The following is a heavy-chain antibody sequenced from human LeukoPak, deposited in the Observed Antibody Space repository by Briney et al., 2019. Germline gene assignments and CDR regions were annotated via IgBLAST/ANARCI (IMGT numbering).Heavy chain of an antibody. D-gene: IGHD3-22*01. CDR2: IWYDGSNK. CDR3: ARDDSGAQYNFDY. J-gene: IGHJ4*02. CDR1: GFTFSSYG. Sequence: GGSLRLSCAASGFTFSSYGMHRVRQAPGKGLEWVAVIWYDGSNKYYADSVKGRFTISRDNSKNTLYLQMNSLRAEDTAVYYCARDDSGAQYNFDYWGQGTLVTVSS. V-gene: IGHV3-33*01.